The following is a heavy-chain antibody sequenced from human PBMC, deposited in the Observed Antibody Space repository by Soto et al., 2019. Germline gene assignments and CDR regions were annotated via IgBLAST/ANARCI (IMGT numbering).Heavy chain of an antibody. J-gene: IGHJ6*03. Sequence: GESLKISCKGSGYSFTSYWIGWVRQMPGKGLEWMGIIYPGDSDTRYSPSFQGQVTISADKSISTAYLQWSSLKASDTAMYYCARQVPYYDILTGYDYYYMDVWGKGTTVTVPS. CDR3: ARQVPYYDILTGYDYYYMDV. D-gene: IGHD3-9*01. V-gene: IGHV5-51*01. CDR2: IYPGDSDT. CDR1: GYSFTSYW.